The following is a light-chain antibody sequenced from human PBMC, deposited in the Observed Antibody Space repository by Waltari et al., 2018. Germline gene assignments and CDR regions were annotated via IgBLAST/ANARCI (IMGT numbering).Light chain of an antibody. CDR3: QQYGSSPWT. V-gene: IGKV3-20*01. Sequence: EIVLTQSPGTLSLFPGERTTLSCRASQSVSSSYLAWYQQKPGQAPRLLIYGASSRATGIPARFSGSGSGTDFTLTITRLEPEDFAVYYCQQYGSSPWTFGQGTKVEV. CDR1: QSVSSSY. CDR2: GAS. J-gene: IGKJ1*01.